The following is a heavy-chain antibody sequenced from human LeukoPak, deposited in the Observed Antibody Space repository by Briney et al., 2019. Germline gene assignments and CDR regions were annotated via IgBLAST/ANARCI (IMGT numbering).Heavy chain of an antibody. Sequence: SVKVSCKASGGTFSSYAISWVRQAPGQGLEWVGRIIPIFGIANYAQKFQGRVTITADKSTSTAYMELSSLRSEDTAVYYCARERNYYDSSGPLLYWGQGTRVTVSS. D-gene: IGHD3-22*01. CDR1: GGTFSSYA. CDR2: IIPIFGIA. J-gene: IGHJ4*02. V-gene: IGHV1-69*04. CDR3: ARERNYYDSSGPLLY.